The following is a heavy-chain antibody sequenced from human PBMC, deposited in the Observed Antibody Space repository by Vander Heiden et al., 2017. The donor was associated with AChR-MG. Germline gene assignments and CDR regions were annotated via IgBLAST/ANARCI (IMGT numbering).Heavy chain of an antibody. CDR2: IYYSGST. J-gene: IGHJ5*02. V-gene: IGHV4-59*01. Sequence: QVQLQESGPGLVTPSETLSLTCPVSGGSISSYYWSWIQQPPGKGLEWIGYIYYSGSTNYNPSLKSRVTISVDTSKNQFSLKLSSVTAADTAVYYCARDRAGRFDPWGQGTLVTVSS. CDR1: GGSISSYY. CDR3: ARDRAGRFDP.